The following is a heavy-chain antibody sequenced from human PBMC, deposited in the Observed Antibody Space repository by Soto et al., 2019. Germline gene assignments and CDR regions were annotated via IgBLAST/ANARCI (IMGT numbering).Heavy chain of an antibody. CDR3: ARVLDGSGSYYYYYNYGMDV. D-gene: IGHD3-10*01. Sequence: QLQLQESGPGLVKPSETLSLTCTVSGGSISSSSYYWGWIRQPPGKGLEWIGSIYYSGSTYYNPSLKSRVTISVDTSKNQFSLKLSSVTAADTAVYYCARVLDGSGSYYYYYNYGMDVWGQGTTVTVSS. V-gene: IGHV4-39*01. CDR2: IYYSGST. J-gene: IGHJ6*02. CDR1: GGSISSSSYY.